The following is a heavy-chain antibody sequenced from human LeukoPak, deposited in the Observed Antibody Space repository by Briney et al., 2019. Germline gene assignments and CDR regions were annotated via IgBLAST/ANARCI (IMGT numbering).Heavy chain of an antibody. V-gene: IGHV2-70*11. CDR3: ARRYCSGGSCYSEYDYFDY. D-gene: IGHD2-15*01. J-gene: IGHJ4*02. CDR1: GFSLSTTGMC. CDR2: IDWDDDK. Sequence: SGPKLVNPTQTLTLTCTFAGFSLSTTGMCVSWIRQPPGKALEWLARIDWDDDKYYSTSLKTRLTISKDTSKNQVVLTMTNIDPVDTATFYCARRYCSGGSCYSEYDYFDYWGQGTLVTVSS.